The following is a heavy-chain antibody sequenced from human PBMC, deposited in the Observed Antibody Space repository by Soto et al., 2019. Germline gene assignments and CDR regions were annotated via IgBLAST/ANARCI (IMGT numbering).Heavy chain of an antibody. CDR2: IYHSGSS. J-gene: IGHJ4*02. V-gene: IGHV4-30-2*01. CDR3: ARDKITGLFVY. CDR1: GGSISSGGYS. Sequence: SETLSLTCAVSGGSISSGGYSWSWIRQPPGKGLEWIGYIYHSGSSNYNPSLKSRVTISVDTSKNQFSLKLTSVTAADTAVYYCARDKITGLFVYWGQGTLVTVSS. D-gene: IGHD2-8*02.